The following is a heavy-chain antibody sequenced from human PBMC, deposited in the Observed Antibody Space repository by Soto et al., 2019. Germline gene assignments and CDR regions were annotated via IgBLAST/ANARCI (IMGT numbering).Heavy chain of an antibody. CDR2: IYYSGST. CDR1: GGSISSCY. Sequence: SETLSLTCTVSGGSISSCYWSWIRQPPGKGLEWIGYIYYSGSTNYNPSLKSRVTISVDTSKNQFSLKLSSVTAADTAVYYCARVSCSSTSCYLFGMDVWGQGTTVTVSS. V-gene: IGHV4-59*01. J-gene: IGHJ6*02. CDR3: ARVSCSSTSCYLFGMDV. D-gene: IGHD2-2*01.